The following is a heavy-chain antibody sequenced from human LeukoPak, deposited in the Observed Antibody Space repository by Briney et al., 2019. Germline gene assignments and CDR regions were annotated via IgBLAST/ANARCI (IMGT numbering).Heavy chain of an antibody. D-gene: IGHD3-10*01. Sequence: SETLSLTCTVSGGSISSGDYYWSWIPQPPGKGLEWIGYIYYSGSTYYNPSLKSRVTISVDTSKNQFSLKLSSVTAADTAVYYCARAASLGFGELLDYWGQGTLVTVSS. V-gene: IGHV4-30-4*01. J-gene: IGHJ4*02. CDR1: GGSISSGDYY. CDR2: IYYSGST. CDR3: ARAASLGFGELLDY.